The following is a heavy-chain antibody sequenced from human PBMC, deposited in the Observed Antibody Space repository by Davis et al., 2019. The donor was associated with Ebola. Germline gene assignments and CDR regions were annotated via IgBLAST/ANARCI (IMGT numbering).Heavy chain of an antibody. CDR3: ARQGYYDYVWGSYRHHDAFDI. Sequence: PSETLSLTCTVSGGSISSYYWSWIRQPPGKGLEWIGYIYYSGSTNYNPSLKSRVTISVDTSKNQFSLKLSSVTAADTAVYYCARQGYYDYVWGSYRHHDAFDIWGQGTMVTVSS. D-gene: IGHD3-16*02. J-gene: IGHJ3*02. CDR1: GGSISSYY. V-gene: IGHV4-59*01. CDR2: IYYSGST.